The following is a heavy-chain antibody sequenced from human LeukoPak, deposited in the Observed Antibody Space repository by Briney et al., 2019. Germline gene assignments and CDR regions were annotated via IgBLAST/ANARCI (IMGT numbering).Heavy chain of an antibody. J-gene: IGHJ4*02. CDR2: IHYSGST. CDR3: ARQGYYGSGSLGYDY. V-gene: IGHV4-59*08. D-gene: IGHD3-10*01. CDR1: GGSISSYY. Sequence: SETLSLTCTVSGGSISSYYWSWIRQPPGKGLEWIGYIHYSGSTNYNPSLKSRVTISVDTSKNQFSLKLSSVTAADTAVYYCARQGYYGSGSLGYDYWGQGTLVTVSS.